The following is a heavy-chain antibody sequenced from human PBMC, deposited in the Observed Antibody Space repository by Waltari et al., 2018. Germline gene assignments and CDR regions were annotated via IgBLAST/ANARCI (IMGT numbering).Heavy chain of an antibody. CDR2: IYYRGST. V-gene: IGHV4-59*01. CDR3: ARRTASGPYAPSHWYFDL. D-gene: IGHD2-21*02. J-gene: IGHJ2*01. CDR1: GISISSYH. Sequence: QVQLQESGLGLVKPSAPPSLTCTLPGISISSYHRIWIRQPPGKGLEWHGYIYYRGSTKINPSLKSRVTLTVDTSKNQSSLRLKSLTAADTAVYYCARRTASGPYAPSHWYFDLWGRGNLVTVSS.